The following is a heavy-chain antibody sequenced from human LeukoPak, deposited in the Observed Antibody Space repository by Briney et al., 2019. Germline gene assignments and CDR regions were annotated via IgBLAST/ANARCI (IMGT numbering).Heavy chain of an antibody. D-gene: IGHD1-26*01. CDR1: GFTFSSYS. J-gene: IGHJ5*02. CDR3: ARDGTLDWFYP. CDR2: ISSSSSYI. V-gene: IGHV3-21*01. Sequence: GGSLRLSCAASGFTFSSYSMNWVRQAPGKGLEWVSSISSSSSYIYYADSVKGRFTISRDNAKNSLYLQMNSLRAEDTAVYYCARDGTLDWFYPCGQGTLVTFSS.